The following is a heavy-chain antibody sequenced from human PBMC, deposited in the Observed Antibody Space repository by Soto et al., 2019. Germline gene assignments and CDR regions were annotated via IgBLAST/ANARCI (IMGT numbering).Heavy chain of an antibody. J-gene: IGHJ4*02. D-gene: IGHD2-2*01. CDR3: AKARCSSTTCYVPDY. V-gene: IGHV3-23*01. Sequence: EVQLLESEGGLVQPVGSLRLSCAASGFTFSSYTMSWVRQAPGKGLEWVSVISGSGGSPYYADSVQGRFTISRDNPKNTLYLQMNSVRAEDTAIYYCAKARCSSTTCYVPDYWGQGTLVTVSS. CDR2: ISGSGGSP. CDR1: GFTFSSYT.